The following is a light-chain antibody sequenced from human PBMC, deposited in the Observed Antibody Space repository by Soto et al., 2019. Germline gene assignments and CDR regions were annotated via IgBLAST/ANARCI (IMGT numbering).Light chain of an antibody. CDR2: DVS. J-gene: IGLJ1*01. V-gene: IGLV2-14*01. CDR3: SSYTSSSTLYV. Sequence: QSVLTQPASVSGSPGQSITISCTGTSSDVGGYNYVSWYQQHPGKAPKLMIYDVSNRPSGVSNRFSGSKSGNTASLTIPGLQAEYESDYYCSSYTSSSTLYVFGTGTKVTVL. CDR1: SSDVGGYNY.